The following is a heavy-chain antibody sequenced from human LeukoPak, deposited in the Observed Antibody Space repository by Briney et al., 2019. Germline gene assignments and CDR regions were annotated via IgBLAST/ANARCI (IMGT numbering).Heavy chain of an antibody. Sequence: PSETLSLTCTVSGGSISSSSYYWGWIRQPPGKGLEWIGSIYYSGSTYYNPSLKSRVTISVDTSRNQFSLKLSSVTAADTAVYYCARVQSSPSSVWGSHRFHFDYWGQGTLVTVSS. V-gene: IGHV4-39*01. J-gene: IGHJ4*02. CDR3: ARVQSSPSSVWGSHRFHFDY. CDR1: GGSISSSSYY. CDR2: IYYSGST. D-gene: IGHD3-16*02.